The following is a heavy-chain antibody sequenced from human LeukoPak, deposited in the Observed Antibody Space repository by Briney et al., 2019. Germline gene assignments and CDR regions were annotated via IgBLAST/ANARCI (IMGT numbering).Heavy chain of an antibody. V-gene: IGHV3-23*01. CDR3: AKESSNMIANHPFDY. CDR1: GFTFSSYA. Sequence: LAGGSLRLSCAASGFTFSSYAMSWVRQAPGKGLEWVSAISGSGGSTYYADSVKGRFTISRDNSKNTLYLQMNSLRAEDTAVYYCAKESSNMIANHPFDYWGQGTLVTVSS. CDR2: ISGSGGST. J-gene: IGHJ4*02. D-gene: IGHD3-22*01.